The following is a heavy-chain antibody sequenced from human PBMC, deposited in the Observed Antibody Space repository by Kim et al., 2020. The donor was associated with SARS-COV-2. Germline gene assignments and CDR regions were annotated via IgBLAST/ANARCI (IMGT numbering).Heavy chain of an antibody. J-gene: IGHJ6*02. D-gene: IGHD3-16*02. Sequence: GGSLRLSCAASGFTFDDYAMHWVRQAPGKGLEWVSGISWNSGSIGYADSVKGRFTISRDNAKNSLYLQMNSLRAEDTALYYCAKAEYYDYVWGSYRYDYYHYYGMDVWGQGTTVSVSS. CDR2: ISWNSGSI. CDR1: GFTFDDYA. CDR3: AKAEYYDYVWGSYRYDYYHYYGMDV. V-gene: IGHV3-9*01.